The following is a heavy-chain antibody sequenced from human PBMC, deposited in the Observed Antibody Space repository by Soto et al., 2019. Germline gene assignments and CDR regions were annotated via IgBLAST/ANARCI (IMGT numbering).Heavy chain of an antibody. V-gene: IGHV3-48*02. J-gene: IGHJ4*02. Sequence: EVQLVESGGGLVQPGGSLRLSCTASGFTFSSRAMNWVRQFPGRGLEWVSYISSSSSNIDYADSVKGRFTVSRDNAKNSLYLQMNTLRDEDTAVYYCASDRSLGSNWYYYLESWGQGTLVTGSS. CDR3: ASDRSLGSNWYYYLES. CDR2: ISSSSSNI. CDR1: GFTFSSRA. D-gene: IGHD1-20*01.